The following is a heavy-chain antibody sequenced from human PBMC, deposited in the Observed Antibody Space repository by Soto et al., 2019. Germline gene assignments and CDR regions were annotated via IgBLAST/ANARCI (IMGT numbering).Heavy chain of an antibody. CDR1: GFTVSSNY. CDR3: AREYSSGWYREYYFDY. J-gene: IGHJ4*02. Sequence: PGGSQRLSYAASGFTVSSNYVSWVRQAPGKGLEWVSVIYSGGSTYYADSVKGRFTISRDNSKNTLYLQMNSLRAEDTAVYYCAREYSSGWYREYYFDYWGQGTLVTVSS. D-gene: IGHD6-19*01. CDR2: IYSGGST. V-gene: IGHV3-66*01.